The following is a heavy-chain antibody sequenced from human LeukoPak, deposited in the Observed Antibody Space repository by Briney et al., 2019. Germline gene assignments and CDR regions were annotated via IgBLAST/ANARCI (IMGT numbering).Heavy chain of an antibody. V-gene: IGHV4-30-4*01. D-gene: IGHD3-22*01. J-gene: IGHJ4*02. Sequence: SETLSLTCTVSGGSISSGDYYWSWIRQLPGKGLEWIGYIYYSGSTYYNPSLKSRVTISVDTSKNQFSLKLSSVTAADTAVYYCARALIVDYYDIAFDYWGQGTLVTVSS. CDR2: IYYSGST. CDR1: GGSISSGDYY. CDR3: ARALIVDYYDIAFDY.